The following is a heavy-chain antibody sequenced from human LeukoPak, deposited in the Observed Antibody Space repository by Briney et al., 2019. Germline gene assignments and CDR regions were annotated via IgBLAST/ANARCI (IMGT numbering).Heavy chain of an antibody. J-gene: IGHJ4*02. CDR3: VPSGSHYYFDY. V-gene: IGHV1-2*02. D-gene: IGHD1-26*01. CDR1: GYTFTGYQ. Sequence: ASVTVSCKASGYTFTGYQMHWVRQAPGQGLEWMGWINPNSGGTNYAQKFQGRVTMTRDTSISTAYMELSRLRSDDTAVYYCVPSGSHYYFDYWGQGTPVTVSS. CDR2: INPNSGGT.